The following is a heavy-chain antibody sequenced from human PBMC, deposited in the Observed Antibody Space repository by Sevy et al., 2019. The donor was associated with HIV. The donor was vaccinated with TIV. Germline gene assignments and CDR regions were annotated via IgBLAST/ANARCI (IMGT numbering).Heavy chain of an antibody. V-gene: IGHV3-23*01. CDR2: ISGSGGST. CDR3: AKGDSTFYGLDV. J-gene: IGHJ6*02. CDR1: GFTFSTYA. D-gene: IGHD6-13*01. Sequence: GSLRLSCVASGFTFSTYAMSWVRQAPGKGPEWVSAISGSGGSTYYADSMEGRFIISRDKSKNTLYLQMNSLRAEDTAVYYCAKGDSTFYGLDVWGQGTTVTVSS.